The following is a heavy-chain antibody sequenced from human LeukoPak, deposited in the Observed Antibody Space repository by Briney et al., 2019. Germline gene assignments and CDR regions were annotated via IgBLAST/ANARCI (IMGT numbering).Heavy chain of an antibody. CDR3: TGYDSSGYWDY. D-gene: IGHD3-22*01. Sequence: GESLKISCKGSGFSFTCYWIGWVRQMPGKGLEWMGIIYPGDSDTRYSPSFQGQVTISADKSISTAYLQWSSLKASDTAMYYCTGYDSSGYWDYWGQGTLVTVSS. J-gene: IGHJ4*02. CDR2: IYPGDSDT. V-gene: IGHV5-51*01. CDR1: GFSFTCYW.